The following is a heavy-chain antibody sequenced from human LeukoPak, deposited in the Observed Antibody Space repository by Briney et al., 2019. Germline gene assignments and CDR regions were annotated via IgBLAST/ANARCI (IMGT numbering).Heavy chain of an antibody. CDR1: GGSISSSNW. CDR2: IYHSGST. J-gene: IGHJ6*04. V-gene: IGHV4-4*02. Sequence: SETLSLTCAVSGGSISSSNWWSWVRQPPGKGLEWIGEIYHSGSTNYNLSLKSRVTISVDKSKNQFSLKLSSVTAADTAVYYCARVDSSGWYQNYYYYYGMDVWGKGTTVTVSS. D-gene: IGHD6-19*01. CDR3: ARVDSSGWYQNYYYYYGMDV.